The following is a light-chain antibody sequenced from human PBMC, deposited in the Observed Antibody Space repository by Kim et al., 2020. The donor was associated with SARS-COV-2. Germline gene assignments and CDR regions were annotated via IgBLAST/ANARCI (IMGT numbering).Light chain of an antibody. J-gene: IGKJ5*01. CDR3: IQHNSYSIP. CDR1: QDIRND. Sequence: DIQMTQSPSSLSASVGDRVTITCRASQDIRNDLGWYQQNPGRAPKRLIYGASSLQSGVPSRFSGSGSGTEFTLTISSLQPEDFATYFYIQHNSYSIPFGQGTRRE. V-gene: IGKV1-17*01. CDR2: GAS.